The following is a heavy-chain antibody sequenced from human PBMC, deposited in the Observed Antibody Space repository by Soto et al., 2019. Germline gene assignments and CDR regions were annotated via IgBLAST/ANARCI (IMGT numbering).Heavy chain of an antibody. CDR3: TTDGYWGSGYYYYYMDV. D-gene: IGHD7-27*01. CDR1: GFTFSNAW. CDR2: IKSKTDGGTT. V-gene: IGHV3-15*01. J-gene: IGHJ6*03. Sequence: GGSLRLSCAASGFTFSNAWMSWVRQAPGKGLEWVGRIKSKTDGGTTDYAAPVKGRFTISRDDSKNTLYLQMNSLKTEDTAVYYCTTDGYWGSGYYYYYMDVWGKGTTVTVS.